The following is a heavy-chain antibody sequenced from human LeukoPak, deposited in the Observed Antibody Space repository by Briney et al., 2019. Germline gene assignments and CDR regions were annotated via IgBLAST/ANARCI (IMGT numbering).Heavy chain of an antibody. CDR1: GFSFSSYA. CDR3: ARVSTYGSGSQHDY. CDR2: ISGSGDST. Sequence: PGGSLRLSCAASGFSFSSYAIHWVRQAPGKGLEWVSAISGSGDSTYYPDAVKGRFTISRDNAKNSLYLQMNSLRAEDTAVYYCARVSTYGSGSQHDYWGQGTLVTVSS. V-gene: IGHV3-23*01. D-gene: IGHD3-10*01. J-gene: IGHJ4*02.